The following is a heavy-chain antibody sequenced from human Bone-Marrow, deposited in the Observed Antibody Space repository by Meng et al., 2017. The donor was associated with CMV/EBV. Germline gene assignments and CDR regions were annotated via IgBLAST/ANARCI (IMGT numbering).Heavy chain of an antibody. CDR3: AKDPYCSSTSCYANDAFDI. J-gene: IGHJ3*02. V-gene: IGHV3-30*02. Sequence: GESLKISCAASGFTFSSYGMHWVRQAPGKGLEWVAFIRYDGSNKYYADSVKGRFTISRDNSKNTLYLQMNSLRAEDTAVYYCAKDPYCSSTSCYANDAFDIWGQGTMATVSS. CDR1: GFTFSSYG. D-gene: IGHD2-2*01. CDR2: IRYDGSNK.